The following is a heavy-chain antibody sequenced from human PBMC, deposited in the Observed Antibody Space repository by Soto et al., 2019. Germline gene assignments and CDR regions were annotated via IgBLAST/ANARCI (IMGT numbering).Heavy chain of an antibody. Sequence: QVQLVQSGAEVKKPGSSVKVSCKASGGTFSSYTISWVRQAPGQGLEWMGRIIPILGIANYAQKFQGRVTITADKSTSTAYMELSSLSSEDTAVYYCARDRDYYDSSAHDAFDIWGQGTMVTVSS. CDR3: ARDRDYYDSSAHDAFDI. CDR2: IIPILGIA. D-gene: IGHD3-22*01. J-gene: IGHJ3*02. V-gene: IGHV1-69*08. CDR1: GGTFSSYT.